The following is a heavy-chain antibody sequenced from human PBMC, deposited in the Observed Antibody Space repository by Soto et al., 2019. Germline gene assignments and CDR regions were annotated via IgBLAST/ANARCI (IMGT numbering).Heavy chain of an antibody. J-gene: IGHJ4*02. D-gene: IGHD2-15*01. Sequence: QVQLVQSGAEVKPPGASVKVSCKASGYTFTTFGISWVRQAPGQGLEWRGWTSTNNGDTYYAPRFQGRVTVTKDTSTRTAYMELRSLGSDDTAVYYCGREYCRGGRCYSPDYWGQGTLVTVSS. CDR3: GREYCRGGRCYSPDY. V-gene: IGHV1-18*01. CDR2: TSTNNGDT. CDR1: GYTFTTFG.